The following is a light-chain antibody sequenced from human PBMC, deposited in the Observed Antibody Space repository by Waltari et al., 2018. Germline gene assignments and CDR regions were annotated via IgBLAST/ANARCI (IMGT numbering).Light chain of an antibody. CDR3: HQRYNWPPT. J-gene: IGKJ4*01. Sequence: EIVLTQSPATLSLSPGERATLSCRARQRVGAELAWYQQIPGQAPRLSIYDASNRATGIPARFSGSGSGADFTRTISSLEPEDFAVYYGHQRYNWPPTFGGGTKVEIE. V-gene: IGKV3-11*01. CDR2: DAS. CDR1: QRVGAE.